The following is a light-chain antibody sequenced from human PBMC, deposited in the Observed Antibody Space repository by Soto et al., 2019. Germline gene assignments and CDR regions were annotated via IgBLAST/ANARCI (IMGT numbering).Light chain of an antibody. CDR1: SSDIGGYKY. CDR2: DVN. CDR3: CSYTSSTSLI. J-gene: IGLJ2*01. Sequence: QSALTQPASVSGSPGQSITISRTGTSSDIGGYKYVSWYQQHPGKVPKLLVYDVNNRPSGVSDCFSGSKSGNTASLTISGLQAEDEDDYYCCSYTSSTSLIFGGGTKLTVL. V-gene: IGLV2-14*03.